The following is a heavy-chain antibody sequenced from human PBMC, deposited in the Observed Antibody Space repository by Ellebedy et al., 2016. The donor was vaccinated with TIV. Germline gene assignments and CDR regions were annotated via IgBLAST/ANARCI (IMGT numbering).Heavy chain of an antibody. CDR2: MSYSGST. J-gene: IGHJ5*02. CDR1: GASVTGYY. CDR3: SRSIDPTNWFDP. Sequence: SETLSLTCSVSGASVTGYYWSWIRQSPGKGLEWIGYMSYSGSTPYNPSPKSRVTMSVDTSKNQLPLKLTSVPAADTAMYYCSRSIDPTNWFDPWGQGTLVAVSS. V-gene: IGHV4-59*02. D-gene: IGHD2-21*01.